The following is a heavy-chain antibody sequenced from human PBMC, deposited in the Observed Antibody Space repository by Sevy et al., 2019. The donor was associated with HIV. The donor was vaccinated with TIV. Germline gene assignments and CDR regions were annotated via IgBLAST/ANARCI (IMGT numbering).Heavy chain of an antibody. CDR2: INPNSGGT. CDR1: GYTFSNYY. V-gene: IGHV1-2*06. Sequence: ASVKVSCKASGYTFSNYYMDWVRQAPGQGLEWMGRINPNSGGTNYAQKFQGRVTMTRDTSIRTAYMELTRLRSDDTAVYYCARERITMAEGVFITTYYHYGMDVWGQGTTVTVSS. CDR3: ARERITMAEGVFITTYYHYGMDV. D-gene: IGHD3-10*01. J-gene: IGHJ6*02.